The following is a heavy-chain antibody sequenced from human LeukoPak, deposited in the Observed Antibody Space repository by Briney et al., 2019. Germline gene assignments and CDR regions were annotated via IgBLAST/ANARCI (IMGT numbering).Heavy chain of an antibody. CDR1: GGSISSSNW. CDR3: ARSDEYCTNGVCYYYYGMDV. Sequence: SETLSLTCAVSGGSISSSNWWSWVRQPPGKGLEWIGEIYHSGSTNYNPSLKSRVTISVDKSKNQFSLKLSSVTAADTAVYYCARSDEYCTNGVCYYYYGMDVWGQGSTVTVSS. CDR2: IYHSGST. D-gene: IGHD2-8*01. V-gene: IGHV4-4*02. J-gene: IGHJ6*02.